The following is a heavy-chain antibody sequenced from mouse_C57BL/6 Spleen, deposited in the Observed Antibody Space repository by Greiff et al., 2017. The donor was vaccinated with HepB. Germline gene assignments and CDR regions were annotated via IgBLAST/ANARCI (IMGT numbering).Heavy chain of an antibody. V-gene: IGHV1-52*01. CDR1: GYTFTSYW. Sequence: VQLQQSGAELVRPGSSVKLSCKASGYTFTSYWMHWVKQRPIQGLEWIGNIDPSDSETHYNQKFKDKATLTVDKSSSTAYMQLSSLTSEDSAVYYCAMYYGSSSWYFDVWGTGTTVTVSS. CDR3: AMYYGSSSWYFDV. J-gene: IGHJ1*03. CDR2: IDPSDSET. D-gene: IGHD1-1*01.